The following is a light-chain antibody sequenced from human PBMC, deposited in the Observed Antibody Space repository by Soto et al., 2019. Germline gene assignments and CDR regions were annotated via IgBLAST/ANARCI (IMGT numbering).Light chain of an antibody. CDR3: QQYNSYSYT. V-gene: IGKV1-5*01. CDR1: QTISTW. CDR2: GAS. J-gene: IGKJ2*01. Sequence: DIQMTQSPSTLSASVGDRVTLTCRASQTISTWLAWYQQKPGKAPKLLIYGASSLQTGVPSRFSGSGSGTEFTLTISSLQPDDCATYYCQQYNSYSYTFGQGTKLEIK.